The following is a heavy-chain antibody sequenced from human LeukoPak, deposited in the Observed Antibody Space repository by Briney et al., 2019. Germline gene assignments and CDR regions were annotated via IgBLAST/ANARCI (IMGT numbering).Heavy chain of an antibody. V-gene: IGHV4-4*09. Sequence: SETLSLTCAVYGGSFSGYSWSWIRQPPGKGLEWIGYIYTSGSTNYNPSLKSRVTISVDTSKNQFSLKLSSVTAADTAVYYCASGRDGYNYWGQGTLVTVSS. D-gene: IGHD5-24*01. J-gene: IGHJ4*02. CDR3: ASGRDGYNY. CDR1: GGSFSGYS. CDR2: IYTSGST.